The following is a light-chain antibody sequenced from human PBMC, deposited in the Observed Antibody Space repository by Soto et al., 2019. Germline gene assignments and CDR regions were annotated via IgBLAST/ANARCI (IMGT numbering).Light chain of an antibody. V-gene: IGLV2-11*01. Sequence: QSAPTQPRSVSGSPGQSVTISCTGTSSDVGGYNYVSWYQQHPGKAPKLMIYDVSKRPSGVPDRFSGSKSGNTASLTISGLQAEDEADYYCCSYAGSPYVFGTGTKVTVL. CDR1: SSDVGGYNY. CDR3: CSYAGSPYV. CDR2: DVS. J-gene: IGLJ1*01.